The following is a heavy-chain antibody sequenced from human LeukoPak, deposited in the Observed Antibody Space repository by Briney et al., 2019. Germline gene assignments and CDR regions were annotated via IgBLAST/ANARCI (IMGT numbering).Heavy chain of an antibody. J-gene: IGHJ4*02. Sequence: GGSLRLSCAASGFTFSSYGMHWVRQAPGKGLEWVAFIRYDGSNKYYADSVKGRFTISRDNSKNTLYLQMNSLRAEDTAVYYCARETTVTPVYYFDYWGQGTLVTVSS. CDR3: ARETTVTPVYYFDY. CDR2: IRYDGSNK. D-gene: IGHD4-17*01. CDR1: GFTFSSYG. V-gene: IGHV3-30*02.